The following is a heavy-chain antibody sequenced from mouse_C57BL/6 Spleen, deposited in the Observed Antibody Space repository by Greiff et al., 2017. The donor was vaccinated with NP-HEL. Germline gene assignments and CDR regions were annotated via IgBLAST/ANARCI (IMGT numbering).Heavy chain of an antibody. D-gene: IGHD2-3*01. Sequence: VQLQQSGPELVKPGASVKISCKASGYTFTDYYMNWVKQSHGKSLEWIGDINPNNGGTSYNQKFKGKATLTVDKSSSTAYMELRSLTSEDSAVYYCANDGYYFDGWGKGTTLTVSS. CDR3: ANDGYYFDG. V-gene: IGHV1-26*01. J-gene: IGHJ2*01. CDR2: INPNNGGT. CDR1: GYTFTDYY.